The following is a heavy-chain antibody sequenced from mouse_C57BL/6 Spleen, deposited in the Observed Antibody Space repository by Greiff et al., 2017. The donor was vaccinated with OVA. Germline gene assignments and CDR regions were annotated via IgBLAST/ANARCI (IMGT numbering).Heavy chain of an antibody. J-gene: IGHJ2*01. V-gene: IGHV5-16*01. Sequence: EVKLVESEGGLVQPGSSMKLSCTASGFTFSDYYMAWVRQVPEKGLEWVANINSDGSSTYYLDSLKSRFIISRDNAKNILYLQMSSLKSEDTATYYCAREDSKRYFDYWGQGTTLTVSA. CDR2: INSDGSST. CDR3: AREDSKRYFDY. CDR1: GFTFSDYY. D-gene: IGHD2-5*01.